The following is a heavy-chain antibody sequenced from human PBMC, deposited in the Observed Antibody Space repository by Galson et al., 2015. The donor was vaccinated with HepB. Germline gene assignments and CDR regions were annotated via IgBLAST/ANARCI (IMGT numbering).Heavy chain of an antibody. CDR1: GYNFNANS. CDR2: IKPNTGVT. CDR3: ARAVRIIVSSDWWLDS. D-gene: IGHD5/OR15-5a*01. Sequence: VQVSCTASGYNFNANSIYWVRQAPGQGLEWMGWIKPNTGVTNYARKYQGRVIMTRDSSTTTAYMELGRLTPDDTAVYYSARAVRIIVSSDWWLDSCGQGTLVTVAS. V-gene: IGHV1-2*02. J-gene: IGHJ5*01.